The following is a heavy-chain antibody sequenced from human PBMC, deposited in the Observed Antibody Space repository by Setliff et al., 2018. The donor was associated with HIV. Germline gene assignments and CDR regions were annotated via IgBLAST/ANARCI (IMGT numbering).Heavy chain of an antibody. CDR2: IISIFGTE. CDR3: ARDQGEVTRACWH. J-gene: IGHJ1*01. V-gene: IGHV1-69*13. CDR1: GGTFRGYA. D-gene: IGHD2-21*02. Sequence: SVKVSCKASGGTFRGYAISWVRQAPGQGLEWMGGIISIFGTENYAQRFQGRVTITEDESTNTAYMELTSLTSDDTAVYYCARDQGEVTRACWHWGQGTRVTVSS.